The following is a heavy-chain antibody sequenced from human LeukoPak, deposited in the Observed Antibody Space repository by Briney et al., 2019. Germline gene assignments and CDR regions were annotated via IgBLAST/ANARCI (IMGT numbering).Heavy chain of an antibody. D-gene: IGHD1-26*01. CDR2: IYYSGST. CDR3: ARASWELDP. J-gene: IGHJ5*02. V-gene: IGHV4-31*03. CDR1: GGSISSGGYY. Sequence: SETLSLTCTVSGGSISSGGYYWSWIRQPPGKGLEWIGYIYYSGSTYYNPSRKSRVTISVDTSKNQCSLKLSSVTAADTAVYYCARASWELDPWGQGTLVTVSS.